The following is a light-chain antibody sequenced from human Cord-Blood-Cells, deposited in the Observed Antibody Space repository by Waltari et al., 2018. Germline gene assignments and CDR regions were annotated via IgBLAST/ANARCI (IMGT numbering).Light chain of an antibody. CDR2: WAS. CDR1: QRVLYSSNNKNY. Sequence: DIVMTQSPDSLAVSLGERATINCKSSQRVLYSSNNKNYLAWYQQKPGQPPKLLIYWASTRESGVADRFSGSGSGTDFTLTISSLQAGDVSVYYCQQYYSTPWTCGQGTKVEIK. CDR3: QQYYSTPWT. V-gene: IGKV4-1*01. J-gene: IGKJ1*01.